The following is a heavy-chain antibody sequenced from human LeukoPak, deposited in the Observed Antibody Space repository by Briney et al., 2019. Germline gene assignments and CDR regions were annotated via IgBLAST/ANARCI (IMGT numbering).Heavy chain of an antibody. Sequence: PSETLSLTCAVYGGSFSGYYWSWIRQPPGKGPEWIGEINHSGSTNYNPSLKSRVTTSVDTSKNQFSLKLSSVTAADTAVYYCARGEYSVAFDIWGQGTMVTVSS. CDR1: GGSFSGYY. D-gene: IGHD2/OR15-2a*01. CDR2: INHSGST. CDR3: ARGEYSVAFDI. V-gene: IGHV4-34*01. J-gene: IGHJ3*02.